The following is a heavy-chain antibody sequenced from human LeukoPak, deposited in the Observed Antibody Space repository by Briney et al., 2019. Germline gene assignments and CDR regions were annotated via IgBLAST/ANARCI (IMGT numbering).Heavy chain of an antibody. Sequence: GRSLRLSCAASGFTFSSHGMHWVRQAPGKGLEWVSGISGKGGNTYSADSVKGRFTISRDNSRNTLHLQMHSLTAQDTAVYYCAKSRGYSNTSGFDYWGQGTLVGVCS. J-gene: IGHJ4*02. CDR2: ISGKGGNT. V-gene: IGHV3-23*01. CDR3: AKSRGYSNTSGFDY. D-gene: IGHD6-13*01. CDR1: GFTFSSHG.